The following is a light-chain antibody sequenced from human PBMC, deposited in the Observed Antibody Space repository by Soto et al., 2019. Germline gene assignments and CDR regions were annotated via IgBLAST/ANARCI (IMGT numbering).Light chain of an antibody. CDR3: GPWASRLSAV. CDR1: ISNIGNNY. J-gene: IGLJ1*01. CDR2: DNS. V-gene: IGLV1-51*01. Sequence: QSVLTQPPSVSAAPGQNVTISCSGGISNIGNNYVAWYQQFPGTAPRRIIYDNSKRASGIPDRLSGSKSGTSATLVITGLQTGDEADYYSGPWASRLSAVFGTGTKVTVL.